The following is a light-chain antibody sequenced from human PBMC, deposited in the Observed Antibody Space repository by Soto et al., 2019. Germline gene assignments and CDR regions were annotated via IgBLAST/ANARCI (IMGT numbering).Light chain of an antibody. CDR3: SSYAGSNTYV. J-gene: IGLJ1*01. CDR2: EVS. CDR1: SSDIGNYNF. Sequence: QPPPPSRSPWQSVAVSRPGISSDIGNYNFVSWYQQHPGKAPKLMIYEVSKRPSGVADRFSGSKSGNTASLTVSGLQAEDEADYYCSSYAGSNTYVFGTGTKVT. V-gene: IGLV2-8*01.